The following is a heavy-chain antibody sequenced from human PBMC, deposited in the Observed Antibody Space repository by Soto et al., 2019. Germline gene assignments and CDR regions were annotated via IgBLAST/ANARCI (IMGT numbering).Heavy chain of an antibody. CDR3: ATARRQTNYGWSKTFEF. D-gene: IGHD3-16*01. J-gene: IGHJ4*02. CDR1: GLALTSDW. V-gene: IGHV3-15*07. Sequence: QLVESGGGLVEPGGSLRLSRTASGLALTSDWLSWVRQVPGKGLEWLGLIKSNLDGGTTDYAAPLKGRIRISRDDSRNTVYLQMDRLNSEDTAFYYCATARRQTNYGWSKTFEFWGQGTLVAVSS. CDR2: IKSNLDGGTT.